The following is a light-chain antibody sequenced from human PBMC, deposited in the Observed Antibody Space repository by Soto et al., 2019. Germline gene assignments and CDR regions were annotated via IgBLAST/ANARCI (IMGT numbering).Light chain of an antibody. CDR1: QSVSSSY. V-gene: IGKV3-20*01. CDR2: ATS. J-gene: IGKJ1*01. CDR3: QQYENSPLS. Sequence: EIVLTQSPGTLSLSPGERATLSCRASQSVSSSYLAWYQQKPGQAPRLLIYATSSRATGIPDRFSGRGSGTDFTLTISRLEPEDFAVYYCQQYENSPLSFGQGTKVEIK.